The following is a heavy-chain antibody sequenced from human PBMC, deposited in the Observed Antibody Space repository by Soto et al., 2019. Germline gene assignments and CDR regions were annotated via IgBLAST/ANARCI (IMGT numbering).Heavy chain of an antibody. CDR1: GFTFSDYY. Sequence: QVQLVESGGGLVKTSGSLRIACAASGFTFSDYYMSWVRQAPGKGLEWVSYISSSGNTIYYADSVKGRFTISRENAKNSVYLQMNSLRAEDTALSFCAKMSSENYSDTVISWGHGTLVTVSS. CDR3: AKMSSENYSDTVIS. J-gene: IGHJ5*01. CDR2: ISSSGNTI. V-gene: IGHV3-11*01. D-gene: IGHD3-22*01.